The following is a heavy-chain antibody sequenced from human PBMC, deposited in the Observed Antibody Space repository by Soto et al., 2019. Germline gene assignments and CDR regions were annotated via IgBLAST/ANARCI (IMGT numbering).Heavy chain of an antibody. D-gene: IGHD3-16*01. CDR2: INSEGSTT. V-gene: IGHV3-74*01. CDR3: AKDRLAGGFDY. J-gene: IGHJ4*02. CDR1: GFTVITYW. Sequence: PGGSLRLCCAASGFTVITYWMHWVRQAPGKGLVWVSHINSEGSTTTYADSVKGRFTISRDNSRNTVYLQMNSLRADDTAVYYCAKDRLAGGFDYWGQGTLVTVSS.